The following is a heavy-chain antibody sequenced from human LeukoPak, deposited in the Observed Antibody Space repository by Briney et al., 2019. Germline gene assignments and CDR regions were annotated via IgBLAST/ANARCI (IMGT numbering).Heavy chain of an antibody. V-gene: IGHV3-20*04. CDR2: ITRNGGST. CDR1: GFTFDDYG. J-gene: IGHJ4*02. CDR3: AREGGGLGYCSGGSCYSV. D-gene: IGHD2-15*01. Sequence: GGSLRLSCAASGFTFDDYGMSWVRQAPWKGLEWVSGITRNGGSTGYADSVKGRFTISRDNAKNSLYLQMNSLRAEDTALYYCAREGGGLGYCSGGSCYSVWGQGTLVTVSS.